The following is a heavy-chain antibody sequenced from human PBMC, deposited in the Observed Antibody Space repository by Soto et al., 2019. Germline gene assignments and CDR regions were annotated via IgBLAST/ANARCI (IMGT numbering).Heavy chain of an antibody. CDR1: GVPFSCYS. D-gene: IGHD1-26*01. V-gene: IGHV4-34*01. CDR2: INHSGNT. Sequence: SETLSLTCAVYGVPFSCYSLSWIRQCPGKGLEWIVEINHSGNTNYNPSLKSRVTMLVDTSKNQFSLSLRSVTAADTAVYYCENLIVFHSSYYHDYWGHGTLVTVSS. J-gene: IGHJ4*01. CDR3: ENLIVFHSSYYHDY.